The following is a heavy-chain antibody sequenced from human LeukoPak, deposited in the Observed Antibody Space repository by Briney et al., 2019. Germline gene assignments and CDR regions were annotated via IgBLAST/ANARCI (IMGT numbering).Heavy chain of an antibody. CDR1: EVTLRTYW. CDR2: IKEDGSER. D-gene: IGHD2-8*01. CDR3: EWSTSPN. Sequence: GGSLRLSCEASEVTLRTYWMNWVRQAPGKGLEWVANIKEDGSERHYLDSVKGRFTISRDNAKKSLYPQMNSLRPEDTGVYYCEWSTSPNWGQGTLVTVSS. V-gene: IGHV3-7*01. J-gene: IGHJ4*02.